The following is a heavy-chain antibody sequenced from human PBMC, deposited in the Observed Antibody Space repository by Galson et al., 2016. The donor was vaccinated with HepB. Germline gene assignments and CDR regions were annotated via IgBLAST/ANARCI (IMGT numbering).Heavy chain of an antibody. Sequence: SLRLSCAASGFTFSSYPMNWVRLAPGKGLEWVSGLSPSGTSTHYADSVKGRFSISRDNSKTTLYLQMNSLRVEDTALYYCARDQRWLQFGKDAFDLWGQGTFVIVSS. CDR1: GFTFSSYP. CDR3: ARDQRWLQFGKDAFDL. J-gene: IGHJ3*01. V-gene: IGHV3-23*01. CDR2: LSPSGTST. D-gene: IGHD5-24*01.